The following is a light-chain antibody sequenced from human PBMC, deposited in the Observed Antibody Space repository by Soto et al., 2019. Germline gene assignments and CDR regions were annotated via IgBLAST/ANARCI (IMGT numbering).Light chain of an antibody. CDR2: GNT. CDR3: LSFDSSLSVV. V-gene: IGLV1-40*01. CDR1: SSNIAAGYD. J-gene: IGLJ2*01. Sequence: QSVLTQPPSVSGAPGQRVTISCTGSSSNIAAGYDVHWYQQLPGRAPKLLIYGNTNRPSGVTDRFSGSKSGTSASLAITLLQAEDEADYYCLSFDSSLSVVFGGGTKLTVL.